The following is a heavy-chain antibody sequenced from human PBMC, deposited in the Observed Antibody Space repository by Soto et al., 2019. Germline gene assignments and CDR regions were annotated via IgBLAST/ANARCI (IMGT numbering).Heavy chain of an antibody. V-gene: IGHV5-51*01. CDR2: ISPGDYDT. J-gene: IGHJ4*02. CDR3: ARHATYYDILTGYYFDY. D-gene: IGHD3-9*01. CDR1: GYSFSSYW. Sequence: GESLKISCKGSGYSFSSYWIAWVRQMPGKGLERMGIISPGDYDTKYSQSFQGQVTISVDKSITTADLQWNSLKASDTAMYYCARHATYYDILTGYYFDYWGQGTPVTVS.